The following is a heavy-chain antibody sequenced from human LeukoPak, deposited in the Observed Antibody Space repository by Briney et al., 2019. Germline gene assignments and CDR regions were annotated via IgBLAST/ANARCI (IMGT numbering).Heavy chain of an antibody. D-gene: IGHD5-18*01. CDR2: INGDASST. CDR3: ARARGNTYGYFEY. CDR1: GLTLSGYW. Sequence: GGSLRLSCAASGLTLSGYWMHWVRQAPGKGLVWVSRINGDASSTSYADSVKGRFTTSRDNAKSTLYLQMNSLRVEDTAVYYCARARGNTYGYFEYWGQGTLVTVSS. J-gene: IGHJ4*02. V-gene: IGHV3-74*01.